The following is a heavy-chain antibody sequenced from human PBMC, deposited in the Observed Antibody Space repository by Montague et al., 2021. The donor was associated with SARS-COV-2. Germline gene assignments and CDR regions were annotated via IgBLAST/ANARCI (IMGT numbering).Heavy chain of an antibody. CDR3: ARAGGFYDYWSGYSSSAGFFDP. J-gene: IGHJ5*02. CDR1: GGSVSSYY. D-gene: IGHD3-3*01. V-gene: IGHV4-59*02. Sequence: SETLSLTCTVSGGSVSSYYWSWFRQSPGKGLQWLGYIYYSGSTDYNPSLKSRVTMSVDTSKNQLSLRLNSVTTADTAVYFCARAGGFYDYWSGYSSSAGFFDPWGQGILVTVSS. CDR2: IYYSGST.